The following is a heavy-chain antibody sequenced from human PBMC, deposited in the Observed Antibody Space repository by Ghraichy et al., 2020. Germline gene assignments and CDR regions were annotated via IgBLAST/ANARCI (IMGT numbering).Heavy chain of an antibody. CDR3: AKVEGRWYADY. CDR2: ISGSASGR. Sequence: GGSLRLSCAASGFTFSSYAMSWVRQAPGKGLEWVSGISGSASGRYYADSVKGRFTISRDNSKNTLYLQMNSLRAEDTAVYYCAKVEGRWYADYWGQGTLVTVSS. J-gene: IGHJ4*02. V-gene: IGHV3-23*01. CDR1: GFTFSSYA. D-gene: IGHD6-13*01.